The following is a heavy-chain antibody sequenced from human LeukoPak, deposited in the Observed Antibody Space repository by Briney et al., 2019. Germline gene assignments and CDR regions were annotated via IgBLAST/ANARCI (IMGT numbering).Heavy chain of an antibody. CDR1: GYSFTSYW. CDR3: ARQESGELLPLDY. CDR2: IYPGDSDT. J-gene: IGHJ4*02. Sequence: GESLKISCKGSGYSFTSYWIGWVRQMPGKGLEWMGIIYPGDSDTRYSPSFQGQVTISADKSISTAYLQWSGLKASDTAMYYCARQESGELLPLDYWGQGTLVTVSS. V-gene: IGHV5-51*01. D-gene: IGHD1-26*01.